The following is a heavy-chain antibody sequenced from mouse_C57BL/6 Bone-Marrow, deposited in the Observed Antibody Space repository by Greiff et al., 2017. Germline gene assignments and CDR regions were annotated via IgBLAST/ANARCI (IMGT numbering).Heavy chain of an antibody. CDR3: ARGDYGSSNGYYYG. Sequence: QVQLQQSGAELARPGASVKLSCKASGYTFTSYGISWVKQSTGQGLEWIGEIYPRSGNTNYNEKFKGKATLTADKSSSTAYMELRSLTSEDSAVYFSARGDYGSSNGYYYGWGTGTTVTVSS. J-gene: IGHJ1*03. V-gene: IGHV1-81*01. D-gene: IGHD1-1*01. CDR2: IYPRSGNT. CDR1: GYTFTSYG.